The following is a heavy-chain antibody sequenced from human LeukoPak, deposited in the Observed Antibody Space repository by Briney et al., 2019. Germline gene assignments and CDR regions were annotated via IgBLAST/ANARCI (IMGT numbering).Heavy chain of an antibody. CDR2: ISGSGGST. CDR1: GFAFSSYG. D-gene: IGHD2-2*01. CDR3: AKGGCSTTTCLNWFDP. Sequence: PGASLRLSCAASGFAFSSYGMTWVRQAPGKGLEWVSVISGSGGSTYYADSVQGRFTISRDNSKNTFYLQMNSLRAEDTAVYYCAKGGCSTTTCLNWFDPWGQGTLVTVSS. V-gene: IGHV3-23*01. J-gene: IGHJ5*02.